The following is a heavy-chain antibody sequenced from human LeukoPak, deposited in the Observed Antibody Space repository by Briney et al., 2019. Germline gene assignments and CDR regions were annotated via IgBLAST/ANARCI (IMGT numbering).Heavy chain of an antibody. D-gene: IGHD6-19*01. CDR2: IYYSGST. J-gene: IGHJ1*01. CDR3: ARPGGRSGLAEYFQH. V-gene: IGHV4-39*01. CDR1: GGSISSSSYY. Sequence: PSETLSLTCTVSGGSISSSSYYWGWIRQPPGKGLEWIGSIYYSGSTYYNPSLKSRVTMSVDTSKNQFSLKLSSVTAADTTVYYCARPGGRSGLAEYFQHWGQGTLVTVSS.